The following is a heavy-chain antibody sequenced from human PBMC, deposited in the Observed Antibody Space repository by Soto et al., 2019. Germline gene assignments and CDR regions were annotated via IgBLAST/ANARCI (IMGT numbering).Heavy chain of an antibody. CDR2: ISMDGSDK. CDR1: GFTFSTYG. V-gene: IGHV3-30*18. D-gene: IGHD6-6*01. Sequence: QVQLVESGGGVVQPGRSLRLSCAASGFTFSTYGMHWVRQAPGEGPEWMAAISMDGSDKYYADSVKGRFTISRDNSKNTLYLQMSSLRDDDTAVYYCAKGSEAARQELDYWGQGTLVTVSS. CDR3: AKGSEAARQELDY. J-gene: IGHJ4*02.